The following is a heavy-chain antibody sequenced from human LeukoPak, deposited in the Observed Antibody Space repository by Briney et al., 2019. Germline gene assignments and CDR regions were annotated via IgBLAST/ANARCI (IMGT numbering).Heavy chain of an antibody. Sequence: ASVKVSCKASGYTFTSYGISWVRQAPGQGLEWMGWISAYNGNTNYAQKLQGRVTMTTDTSTSTAYMELRSLRSDDTAVYYCARAQHCSSTSCPFDYWGQGTLVTVSS. CDR2: ISAYNGNT. D-gene: IGHD2-2*01. J-gene: IGHJ4*02. V-gene: IGHV1-18*01. CDR1: GYTFTSYG. CDR3: ARAQHCSSTSCPFDY.